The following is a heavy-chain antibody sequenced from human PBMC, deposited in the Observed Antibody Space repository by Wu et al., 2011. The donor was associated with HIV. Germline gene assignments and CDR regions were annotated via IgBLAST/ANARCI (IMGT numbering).Heavy chain of an antibody. CDR2: INPNSGGT. D-gene: IGHD6-6*01. J-gene: IGHJ6*03. V-gene: IGHV1-2*02. Sequence: YAISWVRQAPGQGLEWMGWINPNSGGTNYAQKFQGRVTMTRDTSISTAYMELSRLRSDDTAVYYCARGEQLVSYYYYYMDVWGKGTTVTVSS. CDR1: YA. CDR3: ARGEQLVSYYYYYMDV.